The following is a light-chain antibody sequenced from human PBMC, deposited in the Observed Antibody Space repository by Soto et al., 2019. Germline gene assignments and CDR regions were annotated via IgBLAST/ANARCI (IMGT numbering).Light chain of an antibody. Sequence: VLTQSPGTLSLSPGARATLSCRASENIYTSYVAWFQQRPGQPPRLLIYDASSRAAGVPDRFSGSGSGTDVTLTISRLEPEDFALYYCQRYGGSPPYTFGQGTKVEIK. J-gene: IGKJ2*01. CDR2: DAS. V-gene: IGKV3-20*01. CDR1: ENIYTSY. CDR3: QRYGGSPPYT.